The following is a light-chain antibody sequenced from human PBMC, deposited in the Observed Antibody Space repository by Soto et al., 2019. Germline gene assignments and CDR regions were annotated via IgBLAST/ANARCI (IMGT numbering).Light chain of an antibody. Sequence: NFMLTQPHSVSESPGKTVTISCTGSSGSIATNYVQWYQQRPGSAPTTVIYEDTQRPSGVPERFSGSIDSSSNSASLTISGLKTEDEADYYCQSYDGSNPDVVFGGWTKLTVL. CDR1: SGSIATNY. V-gene: IGLV6-57*02. CDR3: QSYDGSNPDVV. J-gene: IGLJ2*01. CDR2: EDT.